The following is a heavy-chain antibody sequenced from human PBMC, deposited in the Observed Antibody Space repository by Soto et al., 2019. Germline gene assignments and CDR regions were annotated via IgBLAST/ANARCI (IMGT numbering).Heavy chain of an antibody. CDR1: GYSISSGYY. V-gene: IGHV3-48*02. J-gene: IGHJ4*02. CDR2: ITSSSSTI. D-gene: IGHD2-21*02. CDR3: ARGRVGTAYFDY. Sequence: ETLSLTCAVSGYSISSGYYWGWLRQPPGKGLEWISYITSSSSTIYYADSVKGRFTISRDNAKNSLYLQMNSLRDDDTAVYYCARGRVGTAYFDYWGQGALVTVSS.